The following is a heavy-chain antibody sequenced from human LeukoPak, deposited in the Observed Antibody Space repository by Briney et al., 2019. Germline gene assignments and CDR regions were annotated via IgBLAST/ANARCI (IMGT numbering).Heavy chain of an antibody. J-gene: IGHJ4*02. Sequence: PSETLSLTCTVSGGSISSSSYYWGWIRQPPGKGLEWIGSLYYSGSTYYNPSLKSRVTISVDMSKNQFSLKVSSVTAADTAMYYCARHPPYSSSSRPFDYWGQGTLVTVSS. D-gene: IGHD6-6*01. CDR3: ARHPPYSSSSRPFDY. V-gene: IGHV4-39*01. CDR2: LYYSGST. CDR1: GGSISSSSYY.